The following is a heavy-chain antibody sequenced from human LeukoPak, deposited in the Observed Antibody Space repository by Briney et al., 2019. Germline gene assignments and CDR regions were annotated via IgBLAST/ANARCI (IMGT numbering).Heavy chain of an antibody. CDR1: GFTFSGYA. Sequence: GRSLTLSCAASGFTFSGYAMHWVRQAPGKGLEWLALISYDGNIYDYEDSVKGRFTISRANSKNTLSLQMNNLRAKDMAIYYCARGVEVITGDVFDVWGQGTMVTVSS. D-gene: IGHD3-22*01. J-gene: IGHJ3*01. CDR3: ARGVEVITGDVFDV. CDR2: ISYDGNIY. V-gene: IGHV3-30*03.